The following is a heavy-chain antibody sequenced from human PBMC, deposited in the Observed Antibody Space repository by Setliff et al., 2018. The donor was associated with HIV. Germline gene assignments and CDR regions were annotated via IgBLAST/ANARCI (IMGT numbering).Heavy chain of an antibody. CDR3: AKVGRIYYFEH. V-gene: IGHV3-48*02. J-gene: IGHJ4*02. Sequence: LRLSCAASGFSFSSYSMNWVRQAPGKGLEWIAYINTATVTTTVYYADSVKGRFTVSRDNAKNSLFLDMNSLRDDDSAVYYCAKVGRIYYFEHWGQGTVVTVSS. D-gene: IGHD1-26*01. CDR2: INTATVTTT. CDR1: GFSFSSYS.